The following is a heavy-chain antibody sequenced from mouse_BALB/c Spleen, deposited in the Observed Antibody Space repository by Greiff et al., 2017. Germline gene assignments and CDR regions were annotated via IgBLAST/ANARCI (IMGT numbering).Heavy chain of an antibody. CDR2: INPSSGYT. Sequence: QVQLQQSAAELARPGASVKMSCKASGYTFTSYTMHWVKQRPGQGLEWIGYINPSSGYTEYNQKFKDKTTLTADKSSSTAYMQLSSLTSEDSAVYYCARVALPYAMDYWGQGTSVTVSS. CDR3: ARVALPYAMDY. J-gene: IGHJ4*01. CDR1: GYTFTSYT. V-gene: IGHV1-4*02.